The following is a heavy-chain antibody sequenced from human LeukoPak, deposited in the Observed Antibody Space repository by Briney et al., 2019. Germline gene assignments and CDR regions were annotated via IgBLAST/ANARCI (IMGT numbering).Heavy chain of an antibody. D-gene: IGHD3-22*01. V-gene: IGHV4-59*01. CDR1: GASINSYY. Sequence: KPSETLSLTCTVSGASINSYYWSWIRQPPGKGLEWIGYIYYSGSTNYNPSLKSRITMSVDTSKSQFSLKLTSVTSADTAVYSCARLLDNDISGDPDTFDVWGQGTTVIVSS. CDR2: IYYSGST. J-gene: IGHJ3*01. CDR3: ARLLDNDISGDPDTFDV.